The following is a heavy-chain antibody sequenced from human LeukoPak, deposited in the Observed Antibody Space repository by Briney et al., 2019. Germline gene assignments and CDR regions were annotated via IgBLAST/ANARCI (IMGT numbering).Heavy chain of an antibody. Sequence: PGGSLRLSCAASGFTFSSYWMHWVRQAPGKGLVWVSRINGDGSSASYADSVKGRFTISRDNAKNTLFLQMNSLRAEDTAVYYCARGVVAGNFDYWDQGTLVTVSS. CDR2: INGDGSSA. D-gene: IGHD6-19*01. V-gene: IGHV3-74*01. CDR1: GFTFSSYW. CDR3: ARGVVAGNFDY. J-gene: IGHJ4*02.